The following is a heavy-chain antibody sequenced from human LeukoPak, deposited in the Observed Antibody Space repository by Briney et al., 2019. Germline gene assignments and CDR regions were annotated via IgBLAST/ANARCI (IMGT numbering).Heavy chain of an antibody. CDR2: ISAYNGNT. D-gene: IGHD3-3*01. Sequence: GASVKVSCKASGYTFTSYGISWVRQAPGQGLEWMGWISAYNGNTNYAQKLQGRVTMNTNTSTSTAYMELRSLRSDDTAVYYCARASITIFGVVITEFDYWGQGTLVTVSS. V-gene: IGHV1-18*01. J-gene: IGHJ4*02. CDR3: ARASITIFGVVITEFDY. CDR1: GYTFTSYG.